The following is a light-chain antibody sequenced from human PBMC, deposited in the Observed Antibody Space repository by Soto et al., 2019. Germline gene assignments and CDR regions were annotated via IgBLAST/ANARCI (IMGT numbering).Light chain of an antibody. Sequence: QSVLTQPPSVSGAPGQRVTISCTGTSSNIGTYDVHWYQQVPGSAPKLLIYSNNQRPSGVPDRVSGSKSGTSASLAISGLQSEDEADYYCATWDDSLNDPVFGGGTKLTVL. CDR1: SSNIGTYD. J-gene: IGLJ2*01. V-gene: IGLV1-44*01. CDR3: ATWDDSLNDPV. CDR2: SNN.